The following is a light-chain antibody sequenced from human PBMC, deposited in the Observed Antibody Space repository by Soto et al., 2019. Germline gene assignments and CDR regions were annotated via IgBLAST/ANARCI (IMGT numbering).Light chain of an antibody. J-gene: IGLJ2*01. CDR1: SRDVGGYNY. CDR2: DVS. CDR3: SSYTSSTTLV. V-gene: IGLV2-14*01. Sequence: QSAVTQPASVSGSPGQSITISCTGTSRDVGGYNYVSWYQQHPGKAPKLMIYDVSNRPSGFSNRFSGSKSGNTASLTISGLQAEDEAVYYCSSYTSSTTLVFGGGTKVTVL.